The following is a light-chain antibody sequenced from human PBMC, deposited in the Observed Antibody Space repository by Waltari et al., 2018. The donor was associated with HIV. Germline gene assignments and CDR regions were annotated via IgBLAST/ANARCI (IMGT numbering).Light chain of an antibody. V-gene: IGLV6-57*01. CDR3: QSHDNKIFYV. Sequence: NFILTQPHSVAESPWTTVTICCTRRSRNIASSYGQVYQQRPGSSPTTVIYANNQRPSGVPDRFSGSIDSSSNSASLTISGLRTEDEADYYCQSHDNKIFYVFGGGTYVTVL. CDR2: ANN. CDR1: SRNIASSY. J-gene: IGLJ1*01.